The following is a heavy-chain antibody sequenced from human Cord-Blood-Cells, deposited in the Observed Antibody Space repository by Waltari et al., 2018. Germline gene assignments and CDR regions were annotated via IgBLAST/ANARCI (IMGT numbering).Heavy chain of an antibody. CDR3: ARVDGSYGNYYYYGMDV. CDR1: GYTFTSYD. CDR2: MNPNSGNT. Sequence: QVQLVQSGAEVKKPGASVKVSCKASGYTFTSYDINWVRQATGQGLEWMGWMNPNSGNTGYAQKFQGRVTMTRITSISTAYMELSSLRSEDTAVYYCARVDGSYGNYYYYGMDVWGQGTTVTVSS. J-gene: IGHJ6*02. V-gene: IGHV1-8*01. D-gene: IGHD5-18*01.